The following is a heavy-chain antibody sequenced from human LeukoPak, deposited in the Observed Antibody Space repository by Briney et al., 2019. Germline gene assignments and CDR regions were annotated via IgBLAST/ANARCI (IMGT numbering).Heavy chain of an antibody. Sequence: GGSLRLSRAASGFTFSSYWMSWVRQAPGKGLEWVANIKEDGSEKYYVDSVKGRFTISRDNAKNSLYLHMNSLRAEDTALYYCARDDGYTIRDHHFYYGMDVWGQGATVTVSS. CDR2: IKEDGSEK. CDR1: GFTFSSYW. V-gene: IGHV3-7*01. D-gene: IGHD5-24*01. CDR3: ARDDGYTIRDHHFYYGMDV. J-gene: IGHJ6*02.